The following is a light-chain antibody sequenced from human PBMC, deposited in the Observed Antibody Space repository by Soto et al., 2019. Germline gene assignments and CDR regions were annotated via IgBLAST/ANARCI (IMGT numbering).Light chain of an antibody. CDR1: QSLLLSSVNKY. J-gene: IGKJ4*01. CDR3: SQALQTVT. CDR2: LGS. Sequence: DIVMTQSPLSLPVTPGVSASISCKCSQSLLLSSVNKYLDWYLQKPWQSPHLLIYLGSTRDSGGPDRFSGSGSGTDFTLKISTVAAEDVGVYYCSQALQTVTFGGGTKV. V-gene: IGKV2-28*01.